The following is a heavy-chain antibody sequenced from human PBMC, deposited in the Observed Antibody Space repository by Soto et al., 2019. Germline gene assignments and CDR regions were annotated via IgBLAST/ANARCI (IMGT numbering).Heavy chain of an antibody. Sequence: LSLTCSVSGGSLSGDYYWSWFRQSPEKGLEWIGYIYYSGSSYSNPALQSRLSMPLDTSKNQFSLKLRSVTAADTAVYYGARGGARWPGYFDSWGQGALVTVSS. J-gene: IGHJ4*02. CDR3: ARGGARWPGYFDS. CDR1: GGSLSGDYY. V-gene: IGHV4-30-4*08. CDR2: IYYSGSS. D-gene: IGHD2-15*01.